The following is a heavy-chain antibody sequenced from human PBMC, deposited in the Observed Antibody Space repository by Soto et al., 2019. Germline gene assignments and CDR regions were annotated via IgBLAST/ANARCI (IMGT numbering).Heavy chain of an antibody. D-gene: IGHD6-13*01. CDR3: ARDNGIAGSFDP. Sequence: GRALRLSCSSSEFPFSTYVMNWVRPAPGKGLEWISYITSSSTTIFYADSVKGRFTISRDNAKNSLYLQMNSLRDEDTSVYYCARDNGIAGSFDPWGQGTLVTVSS. CDR2: ITSSSTTI. J-gene: IGHJ5*02. V-gene: IGHV3-48*02. CDR1: EFPFSTYV.